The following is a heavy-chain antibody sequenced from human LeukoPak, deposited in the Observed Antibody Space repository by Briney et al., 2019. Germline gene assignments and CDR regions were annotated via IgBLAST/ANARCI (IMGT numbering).Heavy chain of an antibody. J-gene: IGHJ5*02. CDR3: ARHHYDFWSGYWFDP. Sequence: SETLSLTCTVSGGSISSSSYYWGWIRQPPGKGLEWIGSIYYSGSTYYNPSLKSRVTISVDTSENQFSLKLSSVTAADTAVYYCARHHYDFWSGYWFDPWGQGTLVTVSS. CDR1: GGSISSSSYY. D-gene: IGHD3-3*01. V-gene: IGHV4-39*01. CDR2: IYYSGST.